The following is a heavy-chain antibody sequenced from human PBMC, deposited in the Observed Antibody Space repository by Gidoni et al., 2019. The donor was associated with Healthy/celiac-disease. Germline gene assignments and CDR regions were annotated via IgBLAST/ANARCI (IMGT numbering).Heavy chain of an antibody. CDR1: GYTFTSYA. CDR2: INTNSGNP. V-gene: IGHV7-4-1*02. CDR3: ARVVAAAGRGQLDY. D-gene: IGHD6-13*01. J-gene: IGHJ4*02. Sequence: QVQLVHSGSELKKPGASVKVSCQASGYTFTSYAMNWVRQAPGQGLGWMGWINTNSGNPTYAQGFTGRFVFTLDTSVSTAYLQVSSLKAEDTAVYYCARVVAAAGRGQLDYWGQGTLVTVSS.